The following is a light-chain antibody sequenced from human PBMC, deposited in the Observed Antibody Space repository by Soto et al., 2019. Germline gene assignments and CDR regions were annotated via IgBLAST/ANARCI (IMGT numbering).Light chain of an antibody. J-gene: IGLJ1*01. CDR1: SSDFGSYKF. CDR2: ETS. CDR3: FSITTSHTYV. V-gene: IGLV2-14*02. Sequence: QSALTQPASVSGSPGQSVTISCTGTSSDFGSYKFVSWYQHHPGTVPKVIIYETSKRPSGVSDRFSGSKSGNTASLTISRLQAEDEADYYCFSITTSHTYVFGSGTKVTVL.